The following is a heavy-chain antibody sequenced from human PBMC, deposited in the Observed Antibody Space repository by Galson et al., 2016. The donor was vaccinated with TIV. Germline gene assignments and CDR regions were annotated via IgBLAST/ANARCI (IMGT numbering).Heavy chain of an antibody. CDR1: GGTLDNYA. D-gene: IGHD2-21*01. CDR2: ILPTSRTT. Sequence: SVKVSCKASGGTLDNYAFNWVRQAPGRGLEWMGGILPTSRTTNYAQKFQGRVTFATDESTSTTYMELNSLRSDDTAVYYCARDVPCGGSCYFFDYWGQGTLVTVSA. V-gene: IGHV1-69*05. J-gene: IGHJ4*02. CDR3: ARDVPCGGSCYFFDY.